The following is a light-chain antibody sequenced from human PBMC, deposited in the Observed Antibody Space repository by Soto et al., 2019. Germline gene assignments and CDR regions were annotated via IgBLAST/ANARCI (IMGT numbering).Light chain of an antibody. Sequence: DIQMTQSPSSLSASVGDRVTITCRTSQSISTYLNRYQQKPGKAPKLLIYGASSLQSGAPSRFSGSRSGTDFTLTISSLQREDFATYYCQQGYSTPYTFGQGTKLEVK. CDR2: GAS. CDR1: QSISTY. J-gene: IGKJ2*01. CDR3: QQGYSTPYT. V-gene: IGKV1-39*01.